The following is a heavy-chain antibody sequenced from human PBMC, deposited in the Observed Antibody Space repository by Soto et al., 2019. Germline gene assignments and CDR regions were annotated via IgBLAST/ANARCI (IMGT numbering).Heavy chain of an antibody. J-gene: IGHJ3*01. CDR3: ARDVRKCRHWEGGSDV. D-gene: IGHD1-26*01. CDR1: GSTFGNYY. Sequence: QVQLVQSGAEVKKPGASVNVSCKASGSTFGNYYLHWVRQAPGQGLQRMGIMNPSGVDTSFAPNCQGRVTMTRDTSTSPVYMELSSLTAEDTAMYYCARDVRKCRHWEGGSDVWGHGTMVTVSS. CDR2: MNPSGVDT. V-gene: IGHV1-46*01.